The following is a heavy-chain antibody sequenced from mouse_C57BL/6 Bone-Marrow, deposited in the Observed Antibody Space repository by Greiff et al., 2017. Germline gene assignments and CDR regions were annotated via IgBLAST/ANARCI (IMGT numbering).Heavy chain of an antibody. CDR3: ARSHYYGSSWDYFDY. CDR1: GYSITSDY. D-gene: IGHD1-1*01. Sequence: EVKLQESGPGLAKPSQTLSLTCSVTGYSITSDYWNWIRKFPGNKLEYMGYISYSGSTYYNPSLKSRISITRDTSKNKYYLQLNSVTTEDTATYYCARSHYYGSSWDYFDYWGQGTTLTVSS. V-gene: IGHV3-8*01. J-gene: IGHJ2*01. CDR2: ISYSGST.